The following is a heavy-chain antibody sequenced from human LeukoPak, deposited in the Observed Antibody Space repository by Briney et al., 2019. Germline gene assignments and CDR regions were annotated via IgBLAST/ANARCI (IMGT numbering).Heavy chain of an antibody. CDR2: INHSGST. V-gene: IGHV4-34*01. Sequence: SETPSLTCAVYGVSFSGYYWSWIRQPPGKGLEWIGEINHSGSTNYNPSLKSRVTISVDTSKNQFSLKLSSVTAADTAVYYCARVRYYGSGSTSYYFDYWGQGTLVTVSS. CDR1: GVSFSGYY. D-gene: IGHD3-10*01. J-gene: IGHJ4*02. CDR3: ARVRYYGSGSTSYYFDY.